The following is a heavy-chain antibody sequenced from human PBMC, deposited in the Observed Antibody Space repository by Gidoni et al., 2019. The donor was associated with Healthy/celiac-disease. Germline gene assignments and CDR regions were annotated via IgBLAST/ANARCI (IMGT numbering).Heavy chain of an antibody. J-gene: IGHJ4*02. V-gene: IGHV1-8*01. Sequence: HVQLVQSGSEVKKPGASLKFSFNASGYTFTSYDINWVRQATGQGLEWMGWMNPNSGNTGYEQKFQGRVTMNRNTDISTAYMELSSLRSEETAVYDCARGRIAMDYWGQGTMVTVS. CDR1: GYTFTSYD. CDR2: MNPNSGNT. CDR3: ARGRIAMDY. D-gene: IGHD6-13*01.